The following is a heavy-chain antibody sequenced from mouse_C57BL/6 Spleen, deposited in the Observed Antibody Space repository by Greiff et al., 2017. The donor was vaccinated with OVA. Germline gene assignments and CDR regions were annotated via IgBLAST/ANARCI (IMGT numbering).Heavy chain of an antibody. CDR2: IRSKSSNYAT. CDR3: VRGKGNYVGYAMDY. J-gene: IGHJ4*01. D-gene: IGHD2-1*01. V-gene: IGHV10-3*01. Sequence: DVQLVESGGGLVQPKGSLKLSCAASGFTFNTYAMHWVRQAPGKGLEWVARIRSKSSNYATYYADSVKDRFTISRDDSQSMLYLQMNNLKTEDTAMYYCVRGKGNYVGYAMDYWGQGTSVTVSS. CDR1: GFTFNTYA.